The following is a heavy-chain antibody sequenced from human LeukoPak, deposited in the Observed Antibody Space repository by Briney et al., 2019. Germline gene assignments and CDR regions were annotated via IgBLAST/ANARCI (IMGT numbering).Heavy chain of an antibody. CDR2: IYSGGST. J-gene: IGHJ6*02. CDR3: ARSRGAARWPSYYYYYGMDV. D-gene: IGHD6-6*01. CDR1: GFTVSSNY. Sequence: GGSLRLSCAAPGFTVSSNYMSWVRQAPGKGLEWVSVIYSGGSTYYADSVKGRFTISRDNSKNTLYLQMNSLRAEDTAVYYCARSRGAARWPSYYYYYGMDVWGQGTTVTVSS. V-gene: IGHV3-53*01.